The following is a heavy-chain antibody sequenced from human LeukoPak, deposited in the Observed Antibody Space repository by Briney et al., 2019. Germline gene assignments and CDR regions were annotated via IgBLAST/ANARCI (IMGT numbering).Heavy chain of an antibody. Sequence: ASLKVSCKASNFTFTNYGVGWVRQAPGQGLEWMGWISPYSANTNSAQSIQGRIFMTTDTSTNTAYMELRSLTSDDTAVYYCARGSVAGTGEFDYWGQGTLVTVSS. V-gene: IGHV1-18*01. CDR1: NFTFTNYG. CDR2: ISPYSANT. J-gene: IGHJ4*02. D-gene: IGHD6-19*01. CDR3: ARGSVAGTGEFDY.